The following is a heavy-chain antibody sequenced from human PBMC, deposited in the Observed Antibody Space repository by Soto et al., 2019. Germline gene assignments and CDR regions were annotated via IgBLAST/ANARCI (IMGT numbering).Heavy chain of an antibody. J-gene: IGHJ4*02. CDR2: ISGSGGST. CDR3: ASRYCTNGVCYRVTFDY. V-gene: IGHV3-23*01. CDR1: GFTFSSYA. Sequence: GGSLRLSCAASGFTFSSYAMSSVRQAPGKGLEWVSAISGSGGSTYYADSVKGRFTISRDNSKNTLYLQMNSLRAEDTAVYYCASRYCTNGVCYRVTFDYWGQGTLVTVSS. D-gene: IGHD2-8*01.